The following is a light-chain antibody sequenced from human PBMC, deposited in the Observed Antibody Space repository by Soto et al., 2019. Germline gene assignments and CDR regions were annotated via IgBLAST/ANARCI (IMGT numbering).Light chain of an antibody. Sequence: EIVLTQSPGTLSLSPGERATLSCRASQSVSSSYLAWYQQKPGQAPRLPIYGASSRATGIPDRFSGSGSGTDFTLTISSLQSEDFAVYYCQQYNNWPLTFGQGTKVDIK. CDR3: QQYNNWPLT. CDR2: GAS. V-gene: IGKV3-20*01. CDR1: QSVSSSY. J-gene: IGKJ1*01.